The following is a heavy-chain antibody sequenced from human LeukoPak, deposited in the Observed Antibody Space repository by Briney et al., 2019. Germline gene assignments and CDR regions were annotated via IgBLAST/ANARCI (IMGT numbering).Heavy chain of an antibody. J-gene: IGHJ5*02. CDR2: VNESGGT. D-gene: IGHD1-26*01. V-gene: IGHV4-34*01. CDR3: ARGQGAAVPQVGKNWFDP. CDR1: IDSFSNYH. Sequence: SETLSLTCAVYIDSFSNYHWNWIRQTPAKGMEWIGEVNESGGTNISPSLRSRVILSVDTSKNQFSLKLISVTVADTAIYYCARGQGAAVPQVGKNWFDPWGQGTRVTVSS.